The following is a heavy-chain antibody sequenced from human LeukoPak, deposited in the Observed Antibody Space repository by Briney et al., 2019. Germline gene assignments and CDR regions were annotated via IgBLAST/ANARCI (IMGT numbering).Heavy chain of an antibody. Sequence: TSETLSLTCTVSGASISGSGYYWGWIRQPPGKGLEWIGNIYDSGSTYYNASLQSRVTISIDTSKNQFSLRLSSVTAADTAMYYCAKSGGYGLIDYWGQGTLVTVSS. CDR3: AKSGGYGLIDY. V-gene: IGHV4-39*01. J-gene: IGHJ4*02. CDR1: GASISGSGYY. CDR2: IYDSGST. D-gene: IGHD1-26*01.